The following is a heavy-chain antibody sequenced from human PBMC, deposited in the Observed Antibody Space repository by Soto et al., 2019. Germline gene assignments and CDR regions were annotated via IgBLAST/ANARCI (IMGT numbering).Heavy chain of an antibody. D-gene: IGHD1-1*01. J-gene: IGHJ2*01. CDR3: ARVWTFHWYFDL. Sequence: SETLSLTCTVSGGSISSSSYYWGWIRQPPGKGLEWIGSIYYSGSTNYNPSLKSRVTISVDTSKNQSSLKLSSVTAADTAVYYCARVWTFHWYFDLWGRGTLVTVSS. V-gene: IGHV4-39*07. CDR1: GGSISSSSYY. CDR2: IYYSGST.